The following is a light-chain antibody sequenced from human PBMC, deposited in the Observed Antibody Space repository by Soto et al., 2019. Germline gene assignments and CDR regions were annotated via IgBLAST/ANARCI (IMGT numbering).Light chain of an antibody. CDR1: QSINNW. J-gene: IGKJ1*01. CDR3: QQDNSYST. V-gene: IGKV1-5*03. Sequence: DIQMTQSPSTLSASVGDRVTITCRASQSINNWLAWYQQKPGKAPKLLMYKASSLESGVPSRFSGSGSGTEFTLTISSLQPDDFATYYCQQDNSYSTFGQGTKVKSN. CDR2: KAS.